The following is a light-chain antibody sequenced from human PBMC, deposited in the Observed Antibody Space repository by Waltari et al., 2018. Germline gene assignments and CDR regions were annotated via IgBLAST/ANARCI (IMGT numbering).Light chain of an antibody. Sequence: QSALTQPRSVSGSPGQSVTISCTGTTSDVGGYHYVSWFQRHPGKAPKLIIYDFSDRPSGVPGRFSGSKSDNPASLTISGLQAEDEADYYCCSYAGSYTYVFGSGTKVTVL. V-gene: IGLV2-11*01. CDR2: DFS. CDR1: TSDVGGYHY. J-gene: IGLJ1*01. CDR3: CSYAGSYTYV.